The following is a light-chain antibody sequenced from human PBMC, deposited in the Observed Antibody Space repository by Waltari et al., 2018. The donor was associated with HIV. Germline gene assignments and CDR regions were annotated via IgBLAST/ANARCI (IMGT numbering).Light chain of an antibody. CDR2: SND. CDR3: AAWDDSLDGFV. J-gene: IGLJ1*01. V-gene: IGLV1-44*01. Sequence: QSVLTQPPSASGTPGQRVTISCSGSSSNIGSNTVNWYQQVPGTAPKLLSYSNDQRPSGVPVRFSVSKSGTSASLAISGLQSEDEADYYCAAWDDSLDGFVFGTGTKVTVL. CDR1: SSNIGSNT.